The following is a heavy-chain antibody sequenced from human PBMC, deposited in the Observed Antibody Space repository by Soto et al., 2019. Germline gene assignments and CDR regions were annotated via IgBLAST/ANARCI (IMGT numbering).Heavy chain of an antibody. D-gene: IGHD6-19*01. CDR1: GYTFTGYY. Sequence: EASVKVSCKASGYTFTGYYMHWVRQAPGQGLEWMGWINPNSGGTNYAQKFQGWVTMTRDTSISTAYMELSRLRSDDTAVYYCAAGIAVAGTLTYYYYGMDVWGQGTTVTVSS. J-gene: IGHJ6*02. CDR3: AAGIAVAGTLTYYYYGMDV. CDR2: INPNSGGT. V-gene: IGHV1-2*04.